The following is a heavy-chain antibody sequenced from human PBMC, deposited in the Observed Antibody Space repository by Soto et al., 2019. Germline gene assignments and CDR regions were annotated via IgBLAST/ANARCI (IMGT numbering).Heavy chain of an antibody. CDR2: IIPISGTT. D-gene: IGHD2-15*01. J-gene: IGHJ6*02. V-gene: IGHV1-69*01. Sequence: QVQLVQSGAEVKKPGSSVKVSCKASGGTFSTHAIIWVRQAPGHGLEWMGGIIPISGTTYYTQKFEGRVTIAANEPTSTAVMELSSLKSDDTAVFYCARGYSSGGNCYSGMAVWGQGTMVTVSS. CDR1: GGTFSTHA. CDR3: ARGYSSGGNCYSGMAV.